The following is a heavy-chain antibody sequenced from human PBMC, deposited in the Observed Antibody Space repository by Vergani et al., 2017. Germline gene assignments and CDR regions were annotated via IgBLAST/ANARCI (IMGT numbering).Heavy chain of an antibody. CDR1: GFSFNDYY. CDR3: AKDVRSLWTRYYFDY. J-gene: IGHJ4*02. Sequence: VQLVESGGVVVQPGGSLRLSCAASGFSFNDYYMSWIRQAPGKGLEWVSYISPSGFTIYYADSVKGRFTISRDNARSSLYLQMNSLRAEDTAVYYCAKDVRSLWTRYYFDYWGQGTLVTVSS. V-gene: IGHV3-11*04. CDR2: ISPSGFTI. D-gene: IGHD3/OR15-3a*01.